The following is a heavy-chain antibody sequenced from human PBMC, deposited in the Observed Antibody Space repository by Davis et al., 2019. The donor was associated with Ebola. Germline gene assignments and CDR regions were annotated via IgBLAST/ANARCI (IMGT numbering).Heavy chain of an antibody. CDR2: INHSGST. CDR3: ARGPSIWGFDY. D-gene: IGHD7-27*01. CDR1: GGSFSGYY. J-gene: IGHJ4*02. Sequence: MPSETLSLTCAVYGGSFSGYYWSWIRQPPGKGLEWIGEINHSGSTNYNPSLKSRVTISADTSKNQFSLKLRSVTAADTAVYCCARGPSIWGFDYWGQGTLVTVSS. V-gene: IGHV4-34*01.